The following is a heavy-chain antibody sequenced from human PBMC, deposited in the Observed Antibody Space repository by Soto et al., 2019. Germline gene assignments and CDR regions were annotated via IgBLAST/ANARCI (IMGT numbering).Heavy chain of an antibody. V-gene: IGHV1-46*01. CDR1: GYTFTAYF. D-gene: IGHD6-6*01. CDR3: ARAPFSSSSFFFDF. CDR2: INPRGGST. Sequence: ASVKVSCKASGYTFTAYFMHWVRQAPGQGLEWIGIINPRGGSTNYAQKFQGRVAMTWDTSTSTVYMDLSSLRSDDTAVYFCARAPFSSSSFFFDFWGQGTLVTVSS. J-gene: IGHJ4*02.